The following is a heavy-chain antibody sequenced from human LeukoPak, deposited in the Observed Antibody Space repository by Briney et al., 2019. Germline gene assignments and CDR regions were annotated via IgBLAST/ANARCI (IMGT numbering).Heavy chain of an antibody. Sequence: ASVKVSCKASGYTFTSYDINWVRQATGQGLEWMGWMNPNSGNTGYAQKFQGRVTMTRNTSISTAYMELSSLRSEDTAVYYCARGRRRLCFGETRLATGYYYMDVWGKGTTVTISS. CDR1: GYTFTSYD. CDR2: MNPNSGNT. CDR3: ARGRRRLCFGETRLATGYYYMDV. J-gene: IGHJ6*03. D-gene: IGHD3-10*01. V-gene: IGHV1-8*01.